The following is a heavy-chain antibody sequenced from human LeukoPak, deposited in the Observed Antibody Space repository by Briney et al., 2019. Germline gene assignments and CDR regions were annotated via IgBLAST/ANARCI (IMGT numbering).Heavy chain of an antibody. J-gene: IGHJ6*02. Sequence: GGSLRLSCAASGFTFSSYAMHWVRQAPGKGLEWVAVISYDGSNKYYADSVKGRFTISRDNSKNTLYLQMNSLRAEDTAVYYCAREYCSSTSCYGLNYYYGMDVWGQGTTVTVSS. CDR1: GFTFSSYA. CDR2: ISYDGSNK. CDR3: AREYCSSTSCYGLNYYYGMDV. D-gene: IGHD2-2*01. V-gene: IGHV3-30-3*01.